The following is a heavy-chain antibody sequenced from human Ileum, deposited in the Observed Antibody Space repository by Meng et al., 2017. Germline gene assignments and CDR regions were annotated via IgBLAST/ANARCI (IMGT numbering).Heavy chain of an antibody. J-gene: IGHJ4*02. CDR2: INHSGST. Sequence: QGQLKQGGAGLLKPSETLSLPCAVYGGSFSGYYWSWIRQPPGKGLEWIGEINHSGSTNYNPSLKSRVTISVDTSKNQFSLKLSSVTAADTAVYYCSRTSYYDNSGYYPGWGQGTLVTVSS. D-gene: IGHD3-22*01. CDR3: SRTSYYDNSGYYPG. CDR1: GGSFSGYY. V-gene: IGHV4-34*01.